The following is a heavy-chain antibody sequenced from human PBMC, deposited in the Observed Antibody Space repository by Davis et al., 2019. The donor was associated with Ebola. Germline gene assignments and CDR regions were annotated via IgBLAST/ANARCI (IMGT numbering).Heavy chain of an antibody. V-gene: IGHV3-33*01. CDR2: IWYDGSNK. D-gene: IGHD3-3*01. CDR1: GFTFSSYD. Sequence: GESLKISCAASGFTFSSYDMHWVRQAPGKGLEWVAVIWYDGSNKYYADSVKGRFTISRDNSKNTLYLQMNSLRAEDTAVYYCARVYDFWSGYYTGMDYWGQGTLVTVSS. J-gene: IGHJ4*02. CDR3: ARVYDFWSGYYTGMDY.